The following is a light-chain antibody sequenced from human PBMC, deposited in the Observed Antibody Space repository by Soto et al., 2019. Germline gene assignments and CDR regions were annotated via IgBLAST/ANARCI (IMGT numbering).Light chain of an antibody. CDR1: QGISNY. J-gene: IGKJ4*01. Sequence: DIQMTPSPSSLSASVGDRVTITCRASQGISNYLAWYQQKPGKVPKLLIYAASTLPSGVPSRFSGNGSWTDFTLTISRLQPEGVATYYCQKYNSAPLTFGGGTKVEIK. V-gene: IGKV1-27*01. CDR2: AAS. CDR3: QKYNSAPLT.